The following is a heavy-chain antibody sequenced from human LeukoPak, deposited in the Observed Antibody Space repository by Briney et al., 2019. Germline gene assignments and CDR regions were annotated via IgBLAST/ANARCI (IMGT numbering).Heavy chain of an antibody. V-gene: IGHV4-34*01. J-gene: IGHJ6*03. Sequence: SETLSLTCAVSGYSISSGYYWSWIRQPPGKGLEWIGEINHSGSTNYNPSLKSRVTISVDTSKNQFSLKLSSVTAADTAVYYCARGRRERYCSSTSCLQRYYYMDVWGKGTTVTVSS. CDR2: INHSGST. CDR3: ARGRRERYCSSTSCLQRYYYMDV. D-gene: IGHD2-2*01. CDR1: GYSISSGYY.